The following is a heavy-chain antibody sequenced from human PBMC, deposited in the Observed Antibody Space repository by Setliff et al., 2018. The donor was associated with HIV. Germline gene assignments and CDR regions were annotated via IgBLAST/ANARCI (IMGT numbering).Heavy chain of an antibody. CDR1: GFTFSNYA. V-gene: IGHV3-23*01. Sequence: PGESLKISCAASGFTFSNYAMSWVRQAPGKGLEWVSAIYGSSGSTNYADSVKGRFTISRGNSKNMLYLQMNSLRAEDTAVYYCAKGQDGLRYNWFDPWGHGTLVTVSS. CDR3: AKGQDGLRYNWFDP. CDR2: IYGSSGST. J-gene: IGHJ5*02.